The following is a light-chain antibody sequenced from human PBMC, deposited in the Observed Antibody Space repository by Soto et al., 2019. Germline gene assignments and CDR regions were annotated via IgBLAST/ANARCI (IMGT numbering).Light chain of an antibody. CDR2: AAS. CDR1: QSISSY. V-gene: IGKV1-39*01. Sequence: DIQMTQSPSSLSASVGDRVTITCRASQSISSYLNWYQQKPGKAPKLLIYAASSLQSGVPSRFSGSGAGTDFTLTISSLQPEALATYYCQQSYSTPWTLGQGTKVEIK. J-gene: IGKJ1*01. CDR3: QQSYSTPWT.